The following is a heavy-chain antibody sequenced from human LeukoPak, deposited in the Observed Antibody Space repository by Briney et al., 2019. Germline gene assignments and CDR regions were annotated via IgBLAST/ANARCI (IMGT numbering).Heavy chain of an antibody. CDR3: AKGLVDY. CDR1: GFNIVGYS. CDR2: MSTTGAHT. D-gene: IGHD2-2*01. Sequence: GGGLVKPGESLRLSCAASGFNIVGYSLSWVRQAPGKGLEWVSTMSTTGAHTAYADSVKRRFTISRDNSKNTLYLQMNSLRAEDTAVYYCAKGLVDYWGQGTLVTVSS. V-gene: IGHV3-21*01. J-gene: IGHJ4*02.